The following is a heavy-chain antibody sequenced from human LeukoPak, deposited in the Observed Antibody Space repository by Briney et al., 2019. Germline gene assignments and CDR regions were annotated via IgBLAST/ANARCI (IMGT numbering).Heavy chain of an antibody. CDR2: ISGSGACI. CDR3: AGRGSSTSCHFSSSGMGV. V-gene: IGHV3-21*06. Sequence: GGSLRLSCTVSGLTLSNYIMNWVRQAPWKRLEWVSSISGSGACIYYADSVKGRFTITSDNAKTSVDLQMDSLRPDDTGLYYYAGRGSSTSCHFSSSGMGVWGQGTTVTVSS. D-gene: IGHD2-2*01. J-gene: IGHJ6*02. CDR1: GLTLSNYI.